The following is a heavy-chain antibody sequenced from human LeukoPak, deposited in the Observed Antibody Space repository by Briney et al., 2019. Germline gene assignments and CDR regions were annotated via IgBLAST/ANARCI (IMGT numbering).Heavy chain of an antibody. D-gene: IGHD6-19*01. CDR3: ARGDSGWYLGLGFDY. J-gene: IGHJ4*02. CDR1: GGSVSSGDYH. Sequence: SQSLSLTCTVSGGSVSSGDYHWSWLRQHPGRGLEWIGYIYYSGSTYYNPSLKSRLAISVDTSKNQFSLKLSSVTAADTAVYYCARGDSGWYLGLGFDYWGQGTLVTVSS. V-gene: IGHV4-31*03. CDR2: IYYSGST.